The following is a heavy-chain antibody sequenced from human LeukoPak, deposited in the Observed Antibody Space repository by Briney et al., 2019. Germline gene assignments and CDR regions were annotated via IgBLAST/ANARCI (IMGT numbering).Heavy chain of an antibody. J-gene: IGHJ4*02. V-gene: IGHV3-53*01. CDR3: ARGLLAYCGGDCYSFDY. D-gene: IGHD2-21*02. CDR2: IYSGGST. Sequence: GGSLRLSCAASGFTVSSNYMSWVRQAPGKGLEWVSVIYSGGSTYYADSVKGRFTISRDNSKNTLYLQMNSLRAEDTAVYYCARGLLAYCGGDCYSFDYWGQGTLVTVSS. CDR1: GFTVSSNY.